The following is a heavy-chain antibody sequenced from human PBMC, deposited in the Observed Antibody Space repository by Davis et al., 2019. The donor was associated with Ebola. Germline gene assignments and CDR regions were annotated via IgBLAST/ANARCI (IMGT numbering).Heavy chain of an antibody. J-gene: IGHJ6*02. Sequence: PGGSLRIPCAASGSTFSTYGMHWARQAPGKGLEWVSFIRYDGTDKYNADSVKGRFTIPRDNSKNTLYLQMNNLRVEDTAVYYCAKEDYSSSSRSDHSYFFGMDVWGQGTTVSVSS. CDR2: IRYDGTDK. V-gene: IGHV3-30*02. CDR3: AKEDYSSSSRSDHSYFFGMDV. CDR1: GSTFSTYG. D-gene: IGHD6-6*01.